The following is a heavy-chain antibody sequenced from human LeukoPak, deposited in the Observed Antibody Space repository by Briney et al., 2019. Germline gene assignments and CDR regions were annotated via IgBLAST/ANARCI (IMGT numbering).Heavy chain of an antibody. Sequence: GGSLRLSCSASGFTFSSYSMNWVRQAPGKGLEWVSYISSSSSTIYYADSVKGRFTISRDNAKNSLYLQMNSLRAEDTAVYYCARDAAQIVDAFDIWGQGTMVTVSS. CDR3: ARDAAQIVDAFDI. J-gene: IGHJ3*02. V-gene: IGHV3-48*04. CDR2: ISSSSSTI. D-gene: IGHD2-15*01. CDR1: GFTFSSYS.